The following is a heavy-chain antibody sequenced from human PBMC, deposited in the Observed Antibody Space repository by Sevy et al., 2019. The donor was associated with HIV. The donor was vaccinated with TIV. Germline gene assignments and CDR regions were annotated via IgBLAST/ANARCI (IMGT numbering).Heavy chain of an antibody. V-gene: IGHV6-1*01. CDR2: TYYRSRWYS. J-gene: IGHJ4*02. D-gene: IGHD2-2*01. Sequence: SQTLSLTCAISGDSVSSNSAAWSWIRQSPSRGLEWLGRTYYRSRWYSDYEVSVKSRITINPDTSKNQFSLHLNAGSPADTAVSYCERVAGCSSNGCDASGWLFDFWGQGTLVTVSS. CDR1: GDSVSSNSAA. CDR3: ERVAGCSSNGCDASGWLFDF.